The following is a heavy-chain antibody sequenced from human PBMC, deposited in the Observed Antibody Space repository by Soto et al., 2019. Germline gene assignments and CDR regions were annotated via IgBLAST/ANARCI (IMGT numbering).Heavy chain of an antibody. J-gene: IGHJ4*02. CDR3: ARVGDSSGYRTLDY. Sequence: LSLTCAVYGGSFSGYYWSWIRQPPGKGLEWIGEINHSGSTNYNPSLKSRVTISVDTSKNQFSLKLSSVTAADTAVYYCARVGDSSGYRTLDYWGQGTLVTVSS. V-gene: IGHV4-34*01. D-gene: IGHD3-22*01. CDR1: GGSFSGYY. CDR2: INHSGST.